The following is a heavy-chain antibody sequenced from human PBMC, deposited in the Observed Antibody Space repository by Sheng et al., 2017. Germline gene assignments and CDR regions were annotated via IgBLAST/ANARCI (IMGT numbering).Heavy chain of an antibody. CDR3: ASEKFLGDGGTDAFDT. D-gene: IGHD3-16*01. J-gene: IGHJ3*02. CDR2: IFYSGNR. Sequence: QLQLQESCPGLGEAFGDPCPSSALSLVAPSAVLIFCWGWIRQRPGKGLEWLGTIFYSGNRYYNPSLKSRVSMSAERDHFSLKLTSVTAADTAVYYCASEKFLGDGGTDAFDTWGQGTVVSVSS. V-gene: IGHV4-39*02. CDR1: VAPSAVLIF.